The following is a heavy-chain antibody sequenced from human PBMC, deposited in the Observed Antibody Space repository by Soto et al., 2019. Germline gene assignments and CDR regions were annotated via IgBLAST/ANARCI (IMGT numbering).Heavy chain of an antibody. CDR2: INNRNGNT. Sequence: QVQLVQSGAEVRKPGASLKVSCKASGHTFITYGVSWVRQAPGQGLEWMGWINNRNGNTNYAQKFQGRVTRTTDTSTTTVCLALRSRISDDTAVYYCAMVGIQWDHRDFDSWGQGTRVTVSS. D-gene: IGHD1-26*01. CDR1: GHTFITYG. J-gene: IGHJ4*02. CDR3: AMVGIQWDHRDFDS. V-gene: IGHV1-18*01.